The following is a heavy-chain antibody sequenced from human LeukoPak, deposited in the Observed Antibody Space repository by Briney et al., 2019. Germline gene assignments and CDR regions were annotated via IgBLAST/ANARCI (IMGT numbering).Heavy chain of an antibody. CDR2: TYYRSGWYN. CDR1: GDSVSSNSAA. Sequence: SQTLSLTCAISGDSVSSNSAAWNWIRQSPSRGLECLGRTYYRSGWYNDYAVSVQGRISINPDTTKNQFSLQLNSVTPDDTAIYYCARDRRSFSGWFDPWGQGTLVTVSS. J-gene: IGHJ5*02. CDR3: ARDRRSFSGWFDP. D-gene: IGHD2/OR15-2a*01. V-gene: IGHV6-1*01.